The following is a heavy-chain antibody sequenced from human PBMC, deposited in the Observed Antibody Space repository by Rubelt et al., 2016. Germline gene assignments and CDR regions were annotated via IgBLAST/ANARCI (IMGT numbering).Heavy chain of an antibody. J-gene: IGHJ4*02. V-gene: IGHV3-30*02. Sequence: QVQLVESGGGVVQPGRSLRLSCAASGFTFSSYGMHWVRQAPGKGLEWVAFIRYDGSNKYYADSVKGRFTISRDNSKNTLYLQMNSLRAEDTAVYYCAKDSSRFEAIFGAVSPLDWGQGTLVTVSS. CDR2: IRYDGSNK. D-gene: IGHD3-3*01. CDR3: AKDSSRFEAIFGAVSPLD. CDR1: GFTFSSYG.